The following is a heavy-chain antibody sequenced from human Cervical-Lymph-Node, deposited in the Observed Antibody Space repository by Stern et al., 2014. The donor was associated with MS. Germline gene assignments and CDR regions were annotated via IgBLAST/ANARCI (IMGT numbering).Heavy chain of an antibody. Sequence: QVTLGESGPALVKPTQTLTLTCTFSGFSLSTSGMCVSWIRQPPGKALEWLAIIDWDDDKNYGTSLDTTLTISKDTFQKQTGPTMPNMDPGDTATYTCARAYDISGYGNDYWGQGTLVTVSS. CDR3: ARAYDISGYGNDY. CDR1: GFSLSTSGMC. CDR2: IDWDDDK. V-gene: IGHV2-70*01. J-gene: IGHJ4*02. D-gene: IGHD3-22*01.